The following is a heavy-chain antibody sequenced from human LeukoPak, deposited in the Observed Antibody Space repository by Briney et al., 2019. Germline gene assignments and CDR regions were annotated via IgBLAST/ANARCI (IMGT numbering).Heavy chain of an antibody. Sequence: PGGSLRLSCAASGFTVSSNYMSWVRQAPGKGLEWVSVIYSGGSTYYADSVKGRFTTSRDNSKNTLYLQMNSLRAEDTAVYYCARDLGGYYYYGMDVWGQGTTVTVSS. J-gene: IGHJ6*02. V-gene: IGHV3-53*01. D-gene: IGHD3-16*01. CDR2: IYSGGST. CDR3: ARDLGGYYYYGMDV. CDR1: GFTVSSNY.